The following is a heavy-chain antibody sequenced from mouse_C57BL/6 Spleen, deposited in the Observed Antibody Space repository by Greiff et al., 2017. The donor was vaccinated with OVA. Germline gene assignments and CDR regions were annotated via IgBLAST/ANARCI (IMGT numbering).Heavy chain of an antibody. CDR1: GYTFTSYW. J-gene: IGHJ4*01. D-gene: IGHD2-14*01. CDR2: IHPSDSDT. CDR3: AMKNRNSYYYAMDY. V-gene: IGHV1-74*01. Sequence: QVQLQQPGAELVKPGASVKVSCKASGYTFTSYWMHWVKQRPGQGLEWIGRIHPSDSDTNYNQKFKGKSTLTVDKSSSTAYMQHSSLTSEDSAVYYVAMKNRNSYYYAMDYWGQGTSVTVSS.